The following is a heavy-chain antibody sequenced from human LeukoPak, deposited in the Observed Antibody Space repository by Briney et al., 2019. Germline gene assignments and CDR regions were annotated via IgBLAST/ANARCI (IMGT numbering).Heavy chain of an antibody. CDR1: GFTFSSYN. V-gene: IGHV3-21*01. D-gene: IGHD2/OR15-2a*01. CDR3: ARDREGVIVSSSHFDY. CDR2: ISTSSSYS. Sequence: GGSLRLSCAASGFTFSSYNMNWVRQAPGKGLEWVSSISTSSSYSYHADSVKGRFTISRDNAKKSLYLEMNSLRAEDTAVYYCARDREGVIVSSSHFDYWGQGTPVTVSS. J-gene: IGHJ4*02.